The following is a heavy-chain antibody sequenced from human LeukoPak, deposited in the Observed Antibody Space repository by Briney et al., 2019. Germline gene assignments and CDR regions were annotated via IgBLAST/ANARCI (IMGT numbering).Heavy chain of an antibody. CDR2: ISWNGGSI. D-gene: IGHD6-13*01. CDR3: AKGTYSSSWYPFDY. J-gene: IGHJ4*02. CDR1: GFTFDDYA. Sequence: GGSLRLSCAASGFTFDDYAMHWVRQAPGKGLEWVSGISWNGGSIGYADSVKGRFTISRDNAKNSLYLQMNSLRAEDTALYYCAKGTYSSSWYPFDYWGQGTLVTVSS. V-gene: IGHV3-9*01.